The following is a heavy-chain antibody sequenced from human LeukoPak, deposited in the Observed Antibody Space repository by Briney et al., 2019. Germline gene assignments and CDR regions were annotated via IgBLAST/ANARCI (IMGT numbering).Heavy chain of an antibody. CDR1: GYTSTGYY. CDR2: INPTSGGT. D-gene: IGHD6-13*01. V-gene: IGHV1-2*06. Sequence: ASVKVSCKASGYTSTGYYMHWVRHAPGQGLEWMGRINPTSGGTNYAQEFQGRVTMPTDTSISTAYMELSRLRSDDTAVYYCATHLQQLVHVGLDYWGQGTLVTVSS. J-gene: IGHJ4*02. CDR3: ATHLQQLVHVGLDY.